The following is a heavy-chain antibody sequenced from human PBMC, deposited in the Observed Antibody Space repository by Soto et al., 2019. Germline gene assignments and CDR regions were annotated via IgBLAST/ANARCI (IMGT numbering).Heavy chain of an antibody. D-gene: IGHD2-2*01. J-gene: IGHJ4*02. CDR2: INHTGGS. CDR1: GGSFSGYY. CDR3: AREVGYYSATRRNLYFDY. V-gene: IGHV4-34*01. Sequence: SETLSLTCAVSGGSFSGYYWGWVRQPPGKGLEWIGDINHTGGSNYNPSLKSRVMISVDTAKTQFSLNVTSVTAADTAVYYCAREVGYYSATRRNLYFDYWGPGTLVTVSS.